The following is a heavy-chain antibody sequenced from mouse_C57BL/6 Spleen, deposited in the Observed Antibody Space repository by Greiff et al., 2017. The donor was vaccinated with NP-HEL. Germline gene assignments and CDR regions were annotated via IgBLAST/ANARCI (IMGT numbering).Heavy chain of an antibody. J-gene: IGHJ3*01. CDR1: GYTFTSYW. CDR3: PRKGYDEGFAY. Sequence: QVQLQQPGAELVMPGASVKLSCKASGYTFTSYWMHWVKQRPGQGLEWIGEIDPSDSYTNYNQKFKGKSTLTVDKSSSTAYMQLSSLTSEDSAVYYCPRKGYDEGFAYWGQRTLVTVSA. D-gene: IGHD2-14*01. CDR2: IDPSDSYT. V-gene: IGHV1-69*01.